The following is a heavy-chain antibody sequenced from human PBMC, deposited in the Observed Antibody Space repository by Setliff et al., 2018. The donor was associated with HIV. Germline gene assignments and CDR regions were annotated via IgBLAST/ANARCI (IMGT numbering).Heavy chain of an antibody. CDR1: GGSLSGDY. D-gene: IGHD6-25*01. CDR2: INQSGST. CDR3: ARYSPRGYTLTGPY. V-gene: IGHV4-34*01. Sequence: SETLSLTCAVYGGSLSGDYWGWIRQPPGKGLEWIGEINQSGSTNYNPSLKSQVIISLDTSKNQFSLKLTSVTAADTAVYYCARYSPRGYTLTGPYWGQGTLVTVSS. J-gene: IGHJ4*02.